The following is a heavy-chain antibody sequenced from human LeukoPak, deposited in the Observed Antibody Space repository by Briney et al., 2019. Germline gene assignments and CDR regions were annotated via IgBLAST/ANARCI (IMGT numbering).Heavy chain of an antibody. V-gene: IGHV4-59*01. J-gene: IGHJ4*02. CDR2: IYYTGST. D-gene: IGHD3-10*01. CDR1: GDSISSFY. Sequence: SETLSLTCSVSGDSISSFYWNWIRQIPGKGLEWIGYIYYTGSTNYNPSFRSRVTISVDTSKNQFSLKLSSVTAADTAVYYCARAGGSGSNFDYWGQGTLVTVSS. CDR3: ARAGGSGSNFDY.